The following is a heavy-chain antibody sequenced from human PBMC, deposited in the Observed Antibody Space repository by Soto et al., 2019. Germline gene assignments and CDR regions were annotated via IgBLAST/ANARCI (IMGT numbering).Heavy chain of an antibody. CDR3: ARDSVDTAMVGFDNWFDP. CDR2: IIPIFGTA. Sequence: ASVKVSCKASGGTFSSYATSWVRQAPGQGLEWMGGIIPIFGTANYAQKFQGRVTITADESTSTAYMELSSLRSEDTAVYYCARDSVDTAMVGFDNWFDPWGQGTLVTVSS. D-gene: IGHD5-18*01. J-gene: IGHJ5*02. V-gene: IGHV1-69*13. CDR1: GGTFSSYA.